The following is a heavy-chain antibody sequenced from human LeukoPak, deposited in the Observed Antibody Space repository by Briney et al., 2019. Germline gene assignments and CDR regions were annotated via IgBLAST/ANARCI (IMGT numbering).Heavy chain of an antibody. D-gene: IGHD1-26*01. CDR3: AKDYSGSSGAFDI. V-gene: IGHV3-9*01. J-gene: IGHJ3*02. Sequence: GRSLRLSCAASGFTFDDYAMPWVRQAPGKGLEWVSGISWNSGSIGYADSVKGRFTISRDNAKNSLYLQMNSLRAEDTALYYCAKDYSGSSGAFDIWGQGTMVTVSS. CDR1: GFTFDDYA. CDR2: ISWNSGSI.